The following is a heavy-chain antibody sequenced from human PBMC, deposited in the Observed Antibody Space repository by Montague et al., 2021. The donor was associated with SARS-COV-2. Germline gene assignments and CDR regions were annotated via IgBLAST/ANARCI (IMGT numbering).Heavy chain of an antibody. CDR1: GGSISSGGYY. Sequence: TLSLTCTVSGGSISSGGYYWSWIRQHPGKGLEWIGYIYYSGSTYYXXXLKSRVTISVDTSKNQFSLKLSSVTAADTAVYYYARVRITMIIVVTYFDYWGQGTLVTVSS. CDR3: ARVRITMIIVVTYFDY. J-gene: IGHJ4*02. CDR2: IYYSGST. D-gene: IGHD3-22*01. V-gene: IGHV4-31*03.